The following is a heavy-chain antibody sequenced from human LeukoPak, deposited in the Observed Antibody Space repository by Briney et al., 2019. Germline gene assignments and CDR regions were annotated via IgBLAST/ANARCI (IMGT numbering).Heavy chain of an antibody. V-gene: IGHV3-30*04. CDR2: ISYDGSNK. CDR3: ARAARATVTTDYFDY. J-gene: IGHJ4*02. CDR1: GFTFSSYA. D-gene: IGHD4-17*01. Sequence: GRSLRLSCAASGFTFSSYAMHWVRQAPGKGLEWVAVISYDGSNKYYADSVKGRFTISRDNSKNTLYLQMDSLRAGDTAVYYCARAARATVTTDYFDYWGQGTLVTVSS.